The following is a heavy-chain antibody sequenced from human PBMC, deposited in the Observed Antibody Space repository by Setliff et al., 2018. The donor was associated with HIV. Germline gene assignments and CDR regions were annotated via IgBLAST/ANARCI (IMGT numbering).Heavy chain of an antibody. Sequence: PGGSLRLSCAASEFASGFAFSHYWMHWVRQAPGKGLVWVSRITNDVNAKTYADFVNGRFTISRDDARNTVYLQMNSLTAEDTAIYYCTTGPYNGYSDWGQGTLVTVSS. CDR2: ITNDVNAK. CDR3: TTGPYNGYSD. CDR1: GFAFSHYW. V-gene: IGHV3-74*03. D-gene: IGHD5-12*01. J-gene: IGHJ1*01.